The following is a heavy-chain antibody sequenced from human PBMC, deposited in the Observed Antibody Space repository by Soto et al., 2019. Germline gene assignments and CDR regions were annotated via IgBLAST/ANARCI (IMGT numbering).Heavy chain of an antibody. J-gene: IGHJ4*02. D-gene: IGHD2-15*01. V-gene: IGHV3-23*01. CDR1: GFTFSSYA. CDR2: IDGSGRNT. Sequence: GGSLRLSCAASGFTFSSYAMSWVRQAPGKGLEWVSGIDGSGRNTYYADSVKGRFTISRDNSKNTLSVQMSGLRVEDTALYYCAKDGGSVCSGGTCYFQAPDYWGQGTLVTVSS. CDR3: AKDGGSVCSGGTCYFQAPDY.